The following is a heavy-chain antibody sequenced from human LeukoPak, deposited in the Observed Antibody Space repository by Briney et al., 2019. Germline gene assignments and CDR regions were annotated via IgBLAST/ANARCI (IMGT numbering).Heavy chain of an antibody. Sequence: TPSETLSLTCTVSDDSISDYYRGWIRQPPGKGLEWIGYFYNSGRSTYNPSLKSRVTISADTSKNHFSLKLNSVTTADTAVYYCTRGAGWLIDYWGQGFLVTVSS. V-gene: IGHV4-59*01. CDR2: FYNSGRS. D-gene: IGHD3-16*01. CDR1: DDSISDYY. CDR3: TRGAGWLIDY. J-gene: IGHJ4*02.